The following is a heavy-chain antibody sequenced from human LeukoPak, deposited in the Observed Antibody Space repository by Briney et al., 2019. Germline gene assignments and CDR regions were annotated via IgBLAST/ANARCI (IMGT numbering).Heavy chain of an antibody. CDR1: GFTFSSYG. Sequence: PGGSLRLSCAASGFTFSSYGMHWVRQAPGKGLEWVAVTWYDERQRYYADSVKGRFTISKDNSKNTLYLEMNSLRVEDTAVYYCAKWEGTRQFYFGYWGQGALVTVAS. CDR2: TWYDERQR. CDR3: AKWEGTRQFYFGY. V-gene: IGHV3-33*06. D-gene: IGHD1-26*01. J-gene: IGHJ4*02.